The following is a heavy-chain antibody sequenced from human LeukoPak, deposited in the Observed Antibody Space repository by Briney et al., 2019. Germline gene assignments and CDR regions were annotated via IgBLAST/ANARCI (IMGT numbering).Heavy chain of an antibody. CDR2: INEDGGEE. V-gene: IGHV3-7*01. J-gene: IGHJ4*02. CDR3: ARDLDIGTTDY. D-gene: IGHD1-7*01. Sequence: GGSLRLSCAASGFTFSTYWMSWVRQAPGKGLEWVANINEDGGEEYYVDSVKGRFPISRDNARNSLYLQMNSLRAEDTAVYYCARDLDIGTTDYWGQGTLVTVSS. CDR1: GFTFSTYW.